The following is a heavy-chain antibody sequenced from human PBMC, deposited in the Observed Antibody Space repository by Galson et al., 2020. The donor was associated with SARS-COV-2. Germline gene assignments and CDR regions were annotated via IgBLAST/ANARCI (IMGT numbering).Heavy chain of an antibody. CDR3: AKFGRTATTGFDH. D-gene: IGHD4-17*01. J-gene: IGHJ4*02. V-gene: IGHV3-23*01. CDR2: VSGGGVGS. Sequence: GGSLRLSCVASGFSFSNYAMSWVRQAPGKGLEWVAIVSGGGVGSYYADSVKGRFTVSRDNSKNTLYLQMNSLRAEDTAVYYCAKFGRTATTGFDHWGQGTLVTVSS. CDR1: GFSFSNYA.